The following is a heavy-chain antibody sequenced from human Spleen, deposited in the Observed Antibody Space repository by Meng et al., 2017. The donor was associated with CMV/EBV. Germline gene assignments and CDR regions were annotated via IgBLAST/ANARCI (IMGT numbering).Heavy chain of an antibody. CDR2: ISDYNGNT. D-gene: IGHD2-2*01. CDR1: RLPLGEYG. Sequence: DSVKVSSKPSRLPLGEYGVSWVRQAPGQGLEFMGWISDYNGNTNYAQNLQGRVTMTTDSSTSTAYMELRGLRSDDTAVYYCARGGMMWRSGIVVEPAAAFDFWGQGTLVTVSS. J-gene: IGHJ4*02. V-gene: IGHV1-18*01. CDR3: ARGGMMWRSGIVVEPAAAFDF.